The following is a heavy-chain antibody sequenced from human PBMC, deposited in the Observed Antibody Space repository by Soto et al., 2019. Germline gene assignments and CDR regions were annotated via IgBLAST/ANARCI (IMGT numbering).Heavy chain of an antibody. CDR1: GFTFDDYA. J-gene: IGHJ5*02. V-gene: IGHV3-9*01. CDR3: AGSSGYYNNWFDP. Sequence: EVQLVESGGGLVQPGRSLRLSCAASGFTFDDYAMHWVRQAPGKGLEWVSGISWNSGSIGYADSVKGRFTISRDNAKNSLYLQMNRLRAEDTALYYCAGSSGYYNNWFDPWGQGTLVTVSS. D-gene: IGHD3-22*01. CDR2: ISWNSGSI.